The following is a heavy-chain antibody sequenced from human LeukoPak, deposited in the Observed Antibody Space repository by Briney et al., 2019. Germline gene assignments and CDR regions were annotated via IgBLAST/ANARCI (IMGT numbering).Heavy chain of an antibody. V-gene: IGHV3-23*01. CDR1: GFIFSHYA. CDR2: IGGRDSGT. Sequence: GASLRLSCAASGFIFSHYAMSWVRQAPGKGLEWVSAIGGRDSGTYYADSVRGRFTVSRDDPKNTLYLQMNTLRAEDTAVYYCAKWGDYDILTGYYDSDYWGQGTLVTVSS. D-gene: IGHD3-9*01. CDR3: AKWGDYDILTGYYDSDY. J-gene: IGHJ4*02.